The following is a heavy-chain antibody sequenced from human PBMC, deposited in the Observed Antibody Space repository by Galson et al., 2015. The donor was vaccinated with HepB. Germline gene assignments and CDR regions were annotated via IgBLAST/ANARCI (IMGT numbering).Heavy chain of an antibody. V-gene: IGHV3-30*18. CDR2: ISYDGSNK. D-gene: IGHD3-3*01. CDR3: AKDLDFFEGPMGIYGMDV. Sequence: SLRLSCAASGFTFSIYGMHWVRQAPGKGLEWVAVISYDGSNKYYADSVKGRFTISRDNSKNTLYLQMNSLRAEDTAVYYCAKDLDFFEGPMGIYGMDVWGQGTTVTVSS. J-gene: IGHJ6*02. CDR1: GFTFSIYG.